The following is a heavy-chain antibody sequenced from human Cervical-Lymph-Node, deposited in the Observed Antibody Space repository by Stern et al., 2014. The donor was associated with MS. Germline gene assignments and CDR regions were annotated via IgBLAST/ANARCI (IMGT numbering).Heavy chain of an antibody. J-gene: IGHJ4*02. V-gene: IGHV7-4-1*02. CDR2: ISTNTGNP. CDR3: AREAEYSSSSGVDY. CDR1: TYTFTSYA. Sequence: QVQLVQSGSELKKPGASVTVSCKASTYTFTSYALYWVRQAPGQGLEWMGWISTNTGNPTYAQGFTGRFVFSLDTSVSTAYLQISSLKTEDTAVYYCAREAEYSSSSGVDYWGQGTLVTVSS. D-gene: IGHD6-6*01.